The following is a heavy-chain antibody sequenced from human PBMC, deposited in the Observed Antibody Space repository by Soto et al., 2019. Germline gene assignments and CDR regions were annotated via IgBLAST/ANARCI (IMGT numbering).Heavy chain of an antibody. J-gene: IGHJ4*02. D-gene: IGHD2-15*01. Sequence: GSLRLSCAASGFMFSSYAMSWVRQAPGKGLEWVSGISGNGGNTYYADFVKGRFTISRDNSKYTLSLQMNSLRAEDTALYYCAKVKGCSGGSCYVLDDWGQGSLVTGSS. CDR1: GFMFSSYA. CDR3: AKVKGCSGGSCYVLDD. V-gene: IGHV3-23*01. CDR2: ISGNGGNT.